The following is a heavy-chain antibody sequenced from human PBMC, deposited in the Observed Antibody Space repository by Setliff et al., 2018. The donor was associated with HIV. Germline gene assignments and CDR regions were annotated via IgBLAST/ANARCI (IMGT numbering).Heavy chain of an antibody. J-gene: IGHJ4*02. CDR1: GDSIGAYH. D-gene: IGHD2-15*01. Sequence: SETLSLTCSVSGDSIGAYHWSWIRQPPGRGLEWIGYIHSSGTTRYNPSLSSRVTISFDASKKYFSLKLTSVTAADTAMYYCATYSAGEGGRGHWGQGTLVTVSS. V-gene: IGHV4-59*01. CDR2: IHSSGTT. CDR3: ATYSAGEGGRGH.